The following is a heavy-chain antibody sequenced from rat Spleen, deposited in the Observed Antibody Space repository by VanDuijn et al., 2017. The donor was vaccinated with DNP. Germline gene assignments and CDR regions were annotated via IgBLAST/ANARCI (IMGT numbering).Heavy chain of an antibody. J-gene: IGHJ2*01. CDR2: ITSNGGAT. CDR3: AREGDYFDY. Sequence: EVQLMESGGDLVQPGKSLKLSCVASGFTFSYYWMTWVRQVPGKGLEWLASITSNGGATYYLDSVKGRFTISRDDAQDTLYLQMNSLRSEDTATYYCAREGDYFDYWGQGVMVTVSS. V-gene: IGHV5-31*01. CDR1: GFTFSYYW.